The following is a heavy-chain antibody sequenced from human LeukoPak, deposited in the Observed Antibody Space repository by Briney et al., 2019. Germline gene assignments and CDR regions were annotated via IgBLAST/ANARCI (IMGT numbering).Heavy chain of an antibody. Sequence: SVKVSCKASGGTFSAYSLNWVRQAPGQGLEYVGGIIPMLTTPNNAQRANNAQKFQGRVTITADESTSTAYMELSSLRSEDTAVYYCARTSMMDDAFDIWGQGTMVTVSS. V-gene: IGHV1-69*16. CDR3: ARTSMMDDAFDI. J-gene: IGHJ3*02. D-gene: IGHD3-16*01. CDR2: IIPMLTTP. CDR1: GGTFSAYS.